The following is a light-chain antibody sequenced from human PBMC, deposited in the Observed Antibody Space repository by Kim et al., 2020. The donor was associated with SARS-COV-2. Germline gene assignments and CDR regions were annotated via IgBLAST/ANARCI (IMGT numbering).Light chain of an antibody. J-gene: IGKJ5*01. CDR1: QDIRND. Sequence: ASVGDRDTITGRASQDIRNDLGWYQQNPGRAPKRLIYGASSLQSGVPSMFSGSGSGTEFTLTISSLQPEDFATYFCLQHNTYPITFGQGTRLEIK. CDR2: GAS. CDR3: LQHNTYPIT. V-gene: IGKV1-17*01.